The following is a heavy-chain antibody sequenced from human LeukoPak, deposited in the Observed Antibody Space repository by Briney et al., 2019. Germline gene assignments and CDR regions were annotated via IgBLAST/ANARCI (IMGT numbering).Heavy chain of an antibody. J-gene: IGHJ6*02. Sequence: PSETLSLTCTVSGGSISSSSYYWGWIRQPPGKGLEWIGSIYYSGSTYYNPSLKSRVTISVDTSKNQFSLKLSSVTAADTAVYYCARDYGDGYKAYYYYYGMDVWGQGTTVTVSS. D-gene: IGHD5-24*01. CDR3: ARDYGDGYKAYYYYYGMDV. CDR2: IYYSGST. V-gene: IGHV4-39*07. CDR1: GGSISSSSYY.